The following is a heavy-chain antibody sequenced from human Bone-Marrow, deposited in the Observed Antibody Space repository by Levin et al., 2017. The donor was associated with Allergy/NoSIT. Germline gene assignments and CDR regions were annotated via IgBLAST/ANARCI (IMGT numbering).Heavy chain of an antibody. CDR1: GGSISSSPYY. D-gene: IGHD3-22*01. CDR3: ARLYDSSAHGLDV. V-gene: IGHV4-39*07. CDR2: IYHSGRS. Sequence: SETLSLTCTVSGGSISSSPYYWGWIRQPPGKGLECIGVIYHSGRSYYNPSLQSRVTISVDTPKNQFSLKLRSVTAADTAVYHCARLYDSSAHGLDVWGQGTTVTVSS. J-gene: IGHJ6*02.